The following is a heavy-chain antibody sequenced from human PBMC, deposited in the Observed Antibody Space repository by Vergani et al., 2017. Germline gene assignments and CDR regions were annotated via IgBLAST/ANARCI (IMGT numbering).Heavy chain of an antibody. D-gene: IGHD3-22*01. CDR3: AKDSRTSFYYYDSSCHFDY. CDR1: GFTFSSYG. CDR2: LSYDGSNK. Sequence: QVQLVESGGGVVQPGRSLRLSCAASGFTFSSYGMHWVRQAPGKGLEWVAVLSYDGSNKYYADSVKGRFTISRDNSKNTLYLQMNSLRAEDTAVYYCAKDSRTSFYYYDSSCHFDYWGQGTLVTVSS. V-gene: IGHV3-30*18. J-gene: IGHJ4*02.